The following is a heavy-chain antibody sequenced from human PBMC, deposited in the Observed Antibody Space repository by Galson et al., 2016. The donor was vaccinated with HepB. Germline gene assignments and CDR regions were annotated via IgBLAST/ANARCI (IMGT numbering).Heavy chain of an antibody. V-gene: IGHV4-39*07. J-gene: IGHJ4*02. CDR2: IYYSGST. Sequence: SETLSLTCAVSGDSISSTMYYWAWIRQPPGKGLEWIGSIYYSGSTYYNPSLKSRVTISVDTSKNQFSLKLSSVTAADTAVYYCARDPPDFGDSEAYFDYWGQGTLVTVSS. CDR1: GDSISSTMYY. CDR3: ARDPPDFGDSEAYFDY. D-gene: IGHD4-17*01.